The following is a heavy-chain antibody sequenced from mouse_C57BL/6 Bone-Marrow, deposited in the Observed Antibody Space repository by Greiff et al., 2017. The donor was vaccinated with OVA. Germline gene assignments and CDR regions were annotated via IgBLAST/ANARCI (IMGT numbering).Heavy chain of an antibody. CDR1: GYTFTTYW. J-gene: IGHJ4*01. V-gene: IGHV1-55*01. CDR3: ARGSRAQALYYAMDY. CDR2: FYPDSGST. Sequence: QVQLQQPGAELVKPGASVKMSCKASGYTFTTYWITWVKQSPGQGLEWIGDFYPDSGSTNYNEKFKSKATLTVDKSSSTAYMQLRSLTSEDSAVYDCARGSRAQALYYAMDYWGQGTSVTVSS. D-gene: IGHD3-2*02.